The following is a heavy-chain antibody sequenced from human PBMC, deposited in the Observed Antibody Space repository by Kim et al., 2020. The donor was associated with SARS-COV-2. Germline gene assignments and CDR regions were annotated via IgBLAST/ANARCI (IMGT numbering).Heavy chain of an antibody. CDR3: ARLIPDYYYYGMDV. V-gene: IGHV4-39*01. J-gene: IGHJ6*02. CDR2: IYYSGST. CDR1: GGSISSSSYY. Sequence: SETLSLTCTVSGGSISSSSYYWGWIRQPPGKGLEWIGSIYYSGSTYYKPSLKSRVTISVDTSKNQFSLKLSSVTAADTAVYYCARLIPDYYYYGMDVWGQGTTVTVSS.